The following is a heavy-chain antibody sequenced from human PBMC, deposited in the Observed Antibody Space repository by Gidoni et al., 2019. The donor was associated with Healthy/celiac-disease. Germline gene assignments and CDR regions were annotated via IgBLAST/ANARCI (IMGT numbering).Heavy chain of an antibody. CDR3: AREWGDCSGGSCYFDY. CDR1: GYTFTSYY. J-gene: IGHJ4*02. D-gene: IGHD2-15*01. V-gene: IGHV1-46*03. CDR2: INPSGGST. Sequence: QVQLVQSGAEVKKPGASVKVSCKASGYTFTSYYMHWVRQAPGQGLEWMGIINPSGGSTSYAQKFQGRVTMTRDTSTSTVYMELSSLRSEDTAVYYCAREWGDCSGGSCYFDYWGQGTLVTVSS.